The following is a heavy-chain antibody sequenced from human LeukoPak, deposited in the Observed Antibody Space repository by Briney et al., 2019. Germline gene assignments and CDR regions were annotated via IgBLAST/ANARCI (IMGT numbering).Heavy chain of an antibody. CDR3: ARRGYCATTTCYRLFDY. V-gene: IGHV5-51*01. D-gene: IGHD2-2*01. CDR1: GYSFTNYR. Sequence: GESLKISCKGSGYSFTNYRIGWVRQMPGKGLEWMGIIYPGDSDTRYSPSFQGQVTISADKSITTAYLQWSSLKASDTAMYYCARRGYCATTTCYRLFDYWGQGTLVTVSS. CDR2: IYPGDSDT. J-gene: IGHJ4*02.